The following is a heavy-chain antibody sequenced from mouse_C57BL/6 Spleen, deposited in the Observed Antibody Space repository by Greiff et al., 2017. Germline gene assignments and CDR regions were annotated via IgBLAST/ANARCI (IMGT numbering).Heavy chain of an antibody. J-gene: IGHJ3*01. CDR1: GYSITSGYY. CDR3: AREDTAWGNFWFAY. V-gene: IGHV3-6*01. CDR2: ISYDGSN. Sequence: DVKLQESGPGLVKPSQSLSLTCSVTGYSITSGYYWNWIRQFPGNKMEWMGYISYDGSNNYNPSLKNRITITRDTSKNQFFLKLNSVTTEDTATYYCAREDTAWGNFWFAYWGQGTLVTVSA. D-gene: IGHD2-1*01.